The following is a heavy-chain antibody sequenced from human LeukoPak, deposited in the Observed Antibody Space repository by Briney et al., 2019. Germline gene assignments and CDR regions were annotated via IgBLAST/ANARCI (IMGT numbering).Heavy chain of an antibody. CDR1: GGSISSGGYY. Sequence: PSETLSLTCTVSGGSISSGGYYWSWIGQHPGKGLEWIGYIYYSGSTYYNPSLKSRVTISVDTSKNQFSLKLSSVTAADTAVYYCARTTVTSYYFDYWGQGTLVTVSS. D-gene: IGHD4-17*01. CDR3: ARTTVTSYYFDY. J-gene: IGHJ4*02. V-gene: IGHV4-31*03. CDR2: IYYSGST.